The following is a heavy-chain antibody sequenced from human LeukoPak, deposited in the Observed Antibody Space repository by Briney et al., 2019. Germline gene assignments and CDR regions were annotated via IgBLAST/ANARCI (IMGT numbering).Heavy chain of an antibody. CDR1: GFTFSSYW. V-gene: IGHV3-7*01. Sequence: GGSLRLSCAAAGFTFSSYWMSWVRQAPGKGLEWVANIKQDGSEKYYVDSVKGRFTISRENAKNSLYLQMNSLRAGDTAVYYCARAAYSSTWYSRYFDLWGRGTLVTVSS. CDR3: ARAAYSSTWYSRYFDL. J-gene: IGHJ2*01. D-gene: IGHD6-13*01. CDR2: IKQDGSEK.